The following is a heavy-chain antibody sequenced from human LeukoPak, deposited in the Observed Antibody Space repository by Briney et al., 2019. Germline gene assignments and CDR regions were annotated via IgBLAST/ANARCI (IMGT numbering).Heavy chain of an antibody. D-gene: IGHD1-26*01. J-gene: IGHJ4*02. V-gene: IGHV3-7*01. CDR3: ARDGGYSTNFDY. Sequence: PGGSLRLSCAASGFTFNNYWMTWVRQAPGKGLEWVANIKQDGSEKYYVDSVKGRFTISRDNAKNSPYLQMNSLRGEDTALYYCARDGGYSTNFDYWGQGTLVTVSS. CDR1: GFTFNNYW. CDR2: IKQDGSEK.